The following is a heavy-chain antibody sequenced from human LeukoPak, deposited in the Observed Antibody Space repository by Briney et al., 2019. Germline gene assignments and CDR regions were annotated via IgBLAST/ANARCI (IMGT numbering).Heavy chain of an antibody. CDR1: GGTFSSYA. Sequence: ASVKVSCKASGGTFSSYAISWVRQAPGQGLEWMGRIIPILGIANYAQKFQGRVTITADKSTSTAYMELSSLRSEDTAVYYCARVSITIFGVVINYFDYWGQGTLVTVFS. V-gene: IGHV1-69*04. CDR2: IIPILGIA. D-gene: IGHD3-3*01. CDR3: ARVSITIFGVVINYFDY. J-gene: IGHJ4*02.